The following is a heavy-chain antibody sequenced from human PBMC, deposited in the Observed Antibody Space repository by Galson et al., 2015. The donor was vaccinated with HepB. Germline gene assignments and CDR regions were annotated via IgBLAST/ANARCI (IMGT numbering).Heavy chain of an antibody. CDR2: IWYDGNNE. Sequence: SLRLSCAASGFSFSSYAMHWVRQAPGKGLEWVAVIWYDGNNEYYADSVKGRFTISSDNSNNTLYLQMNSLRAEDTAVYYCAKDLVRRPMGYYYGMDVWGQGTTVTVSS. D-gene: IGHD2-15*01. CDR1: GFSFSSYA. J-gene: IGHJ6*02. V-gene: IGHV3-33*06. CDR3: AKDLVRRPMGYYYGMDV.